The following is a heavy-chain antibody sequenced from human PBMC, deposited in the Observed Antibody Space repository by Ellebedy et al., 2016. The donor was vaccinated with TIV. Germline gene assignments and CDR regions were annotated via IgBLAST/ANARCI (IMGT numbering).Heavy chain of an antibody. CDR1: GFTFSNSW. Sequence: GESLKISXAASGFTFSNSWMHWARQAPGKGLVWVSGMDSDGSRINYADPVKGRFTISRDNAKNTLSLQMNSLRAEDTAVYYCARGMSSSWYYWGQGTVVTVSS. CDR3: ARGMSSSWYY. V-gene: IGHV3-74*01. CDR2: MDSDGSRI. J-gene: IGHJ4*02. D-gene: IGHD6-13*01.